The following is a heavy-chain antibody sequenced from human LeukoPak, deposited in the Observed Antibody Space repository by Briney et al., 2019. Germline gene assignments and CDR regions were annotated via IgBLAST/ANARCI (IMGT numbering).Heavy chain of an antibody. CDR3: AREGGIARPPYLYYYIDV. CDR2: INTYSANT. J-gene: IGHJ6*03. D-gene: IGHD6-6*01. Sequence: GASVKVSCKASGYTLNNHDINWVRQAPGRGLEWMGWINTYSANTNYAQEFQDRVIMTTDTSTSTAYMELRSLRSDDTAVYYCAREGGIARPPYLYYYIDVWGKGTTVTVSS. CDR1: GYTLNNHD. V-gene: IGHV1-18*01.